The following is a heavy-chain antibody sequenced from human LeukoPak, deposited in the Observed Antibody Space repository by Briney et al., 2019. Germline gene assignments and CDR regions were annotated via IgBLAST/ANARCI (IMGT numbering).Heavy chain of an antibody. CDR3: ARVAYYGSGSLARYYFDY. Sequence: SETLSLTCTVSGGSISSYYWSWIRQPPGKGLEWIGYIYYSGSTNYNPSLKSRVTISVDTSKNQFPLKLSSVTAADTAVYYCARVAYYGSGSLARYYFDYWGQGTLVTVSS. D-gene: IGHD3-10*01. V-gene: IGHV4-59*01. CDR2: IYYSGST. J-gene: IGHJ4*02. CDR1: GGSISSYY.